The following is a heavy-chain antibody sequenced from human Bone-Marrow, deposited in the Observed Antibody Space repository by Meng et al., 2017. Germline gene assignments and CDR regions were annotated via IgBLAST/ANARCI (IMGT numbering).Heavy chain of an antibody. Sequence: ASVKVSCKPSGYNFPDYYVHWVRQAPGQRLKWMGRIDPKRGDTHYAQKFQGRVTMTGDTSISTAYMELSGLTSDDTAIYYCARDEDISAAGKLFGDYWGRGTLVTVSS. CDR2: IDPKRGDT. CDR1: GYNFPDYY. D-gene: IGHD6-13*01. V-gene: IGHV1-2*06. J-gene: IGHJ4*02. CDR3: ARDEDISAAGKLFGDY.